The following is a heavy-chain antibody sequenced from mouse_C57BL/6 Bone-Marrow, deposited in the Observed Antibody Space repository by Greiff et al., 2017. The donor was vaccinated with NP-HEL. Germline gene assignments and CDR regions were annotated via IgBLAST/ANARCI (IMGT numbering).Heavy chain of an antibody. J-gene: IGHJ4*01. CDR3: ARWGTTVVASSDAMDY. D-gene: IGHD1-1*01. V-gene: IGHV1-82*01. CDR2: IYPGDGDT. CDR1: GYAFSSSW. Sequence: QVQLQQSGPELVKPGASVKISCKASGYAFSSSWMNWVKQRPGKGLEWIGRIYPGDGDTNYNGKFKGKATLTADKSSSTAYMQLSSLTSEDSAVYFCARWGTTVVASSDAMDYWGQGTSVTVSS.